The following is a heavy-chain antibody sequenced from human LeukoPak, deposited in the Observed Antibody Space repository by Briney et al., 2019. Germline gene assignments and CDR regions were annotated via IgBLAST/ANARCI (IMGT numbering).Heavy chain of an antibody. V-gene: IGHV4-39*01. J-gene: IGHJ4*02. D-gene: IGHD6-13*01. CDR2: IYYSGST. CDR3: ARHEAAGRWMYYFDY. CDR1: GGSIGSSSYH. Sequence: SETLSLTCTVSGGSIGSSSYHWGWIRQPPGKGLEWIGSIYYSGSTYYNPSLKSRVTISVDTSKNQFSLKLSSVTAADTAVYYCARHEAAGRWMYYFDYWGQGTLVTVSS.